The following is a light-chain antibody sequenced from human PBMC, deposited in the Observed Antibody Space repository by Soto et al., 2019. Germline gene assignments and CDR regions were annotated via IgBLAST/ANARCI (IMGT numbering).Light chain of an antibody. V-gene: IGKV1-12*01. J-gene: IGKJ5*01. Sequence: DIQMTQSPSSVSASVGDRVTITCRASQNIDKWIAWYQQKPGKAPKLLIYAASSLRGGVPSRFSGSGSGTDFTLTISSLQPEDFATYSCQHARSFPINFGQGTRLEIK. CDR3: QHARSFPIN. CDR1: QNIDKW. CDR2: AAS.